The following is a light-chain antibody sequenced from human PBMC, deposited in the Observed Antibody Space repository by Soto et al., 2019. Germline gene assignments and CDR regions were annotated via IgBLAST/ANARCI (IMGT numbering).Light chain of an antibody. J-gene: IGLJ3*02. CDR2: DTS. V-gene: IGLV7-46*01. CDR3: LLSYSGPRV. Sequence: QAVVTQEPSLTMSPGGTVTLTCGSSTGAVTTAHYPYWFQQKPGQAPRTLIYDTSNKHSWTPARFSGSLLGDKAALTLSGAQPEDEAEYYCLLSYSGPRVFGGGTKVTVL. CDR1: TGAVTTAHY.